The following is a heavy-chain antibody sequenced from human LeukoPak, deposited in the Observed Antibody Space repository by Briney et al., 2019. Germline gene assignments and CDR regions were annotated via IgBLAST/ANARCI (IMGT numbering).Heavy chain of an antibody. V-gene: IGHV3-64*01. CDR2: ITSNGGLT. D-gene: IGHD1-26*01. CDR3: AKGAWDLLLNYFGS. CDR1: GFAFSSYS. J-gene: IGHJ4*02. Sequence: GGSLRLSCAGSGFAFSSYSIQWVRQAPGKGLESVSAITSNGGLTYYANSVRGRFTISRDNSKNTLFLQMYSLRAEDTAVYYCAKGAWDLLLNYFGSWGQGTLVTVSS.